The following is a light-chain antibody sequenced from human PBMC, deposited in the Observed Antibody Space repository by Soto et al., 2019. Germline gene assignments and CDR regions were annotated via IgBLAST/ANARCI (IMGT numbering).Light chain of an antibody. CDR2: GAS. CDR3: QPYSNWPPWT. CDR1: QSVSIN. Sequence: EIVMTQSPATLSVSPGERATLSCRASQSVSINLAWYQQKPCQAPRLLIYGASTSATGIPARFSGSGSGTEFTLTIRSLQSEDFAVYYCQPYSNWPPWTFGQGTKVEIK. J-gene: IGKJ1*01. V-gene: IGKV3-15*01.